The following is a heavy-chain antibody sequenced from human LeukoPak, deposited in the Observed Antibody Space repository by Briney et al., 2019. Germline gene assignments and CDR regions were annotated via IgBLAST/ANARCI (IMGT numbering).Heavy chain of an antibody. V-gene: IGHV5-51*01. D-gene: IGHD6-13*01. CDR2: IYPGDSDT. CDR3: ARLLNVQQQLPTPNYYYYMDV. Sequence: GESLKISCKGSGYSFTSYWIGWVRQMPGKGLEWMGIIYPGDSDTRYSPSFQGQVTISADKSISTAYLQWSSLKASDTAMYYCARLLNVQQQLPTPNYYYYMDVWGKGTTVTISS. J-gene: IGHJ6*03. CDR1: GYSFTSYW.